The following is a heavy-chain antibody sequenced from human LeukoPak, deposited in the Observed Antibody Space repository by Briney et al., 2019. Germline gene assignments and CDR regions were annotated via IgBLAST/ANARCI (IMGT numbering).Heavy chain of an antibody. V-gene: IGHV1-2*02. D-gene: IGHD3-22*01. CDR1: GYTSTGYY. J-gene: IGHJ3*02. Sequence: GASVKVSCKASGYTSTGYYMHWVRQAPGQGLEWMGWINPNSGGTNYAQKFQGRVTMTRDTSISTAYMELSRLRSDDTAVYYCARELSGYPYAFDIWGQGTMVTVSS. CDR2: INPNSGGT. CDR3: ARELSGYPYAFDI.